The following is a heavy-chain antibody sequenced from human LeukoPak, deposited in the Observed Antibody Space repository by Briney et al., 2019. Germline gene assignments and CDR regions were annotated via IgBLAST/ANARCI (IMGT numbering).Heavy chain of an antibody. CDR1: GYSISSGYY. V-gene: IGHV4-38-2*02. Sequence: SETLSLTCTVSGYSISSGYYWGWIRQPPGKGLEWIGSIYHSGSTYYNPSLKSRVTISVDTSKNQFSLKLSSVTAADTAVYYCARHHYDILGPTSGAFDIWGQGTMVTVSS. CDR3: ARHHYDILGPTSGAFDI. CDR2: IYHSGST. J-gene: IGHJ3*02. D-gene: IGHD3-9*01.